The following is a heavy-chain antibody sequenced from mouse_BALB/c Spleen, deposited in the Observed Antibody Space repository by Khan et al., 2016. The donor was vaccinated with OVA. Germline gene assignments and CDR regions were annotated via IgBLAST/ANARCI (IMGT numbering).Heavy chain of an antibody. CDR1: GFNIKDTY. CDR3: AYSKLLYAMDY. V-gene: IGHV14-3*02. Sequence: EVQLQESGAGLVKPGASVKLSCTASGFNIKDTYIHWVKQRPDQGLEWIGRIDPANGNTKYDPKFQGKATITAVTSSNTAYLPLSSLTSEDTAVSYCAYSKLLYAMDYWGQGTSVTVSS. CDR2: IDPANGNT. J-gene: IGHJ4*01.